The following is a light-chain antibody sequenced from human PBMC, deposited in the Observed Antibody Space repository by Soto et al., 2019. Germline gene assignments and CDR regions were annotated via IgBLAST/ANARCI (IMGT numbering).Light chain of an antibody. Sequence: DIQMTQSPSSLSASVGDRVTITCRASQSISTYLNWYQQIPGKAPKLLIYTASSLQSGVPSRFSGCGSGTDFTLTISSLQPEDFATYYCQQSHSIPTWTFGQGTRVEVK. CDR2: TAS. CDR1: QSISTY. CDR3: QQSHSIPTWT. V-gene: IGKV1-39*01. J-gene: IGKJ1*01.